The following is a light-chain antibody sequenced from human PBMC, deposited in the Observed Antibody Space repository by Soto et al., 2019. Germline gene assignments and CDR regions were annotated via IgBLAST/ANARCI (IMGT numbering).Light chain of an antibody. V-gene: IGLV3-1*01. CDR1: KLGDKY. CDR3: QAWDSITGV. J-gene: IGLJ1*01. CDR2: QDT. Sequence: SYELTQPPSVSVSPGQTATITCSGDKLGDKYACWYQQKPGQSPVLVIYQDTKRPSGIPERFSGSNSGNTATLTISGTQGMDEADYYCQAWDSITGVFGTGTKLTVL.